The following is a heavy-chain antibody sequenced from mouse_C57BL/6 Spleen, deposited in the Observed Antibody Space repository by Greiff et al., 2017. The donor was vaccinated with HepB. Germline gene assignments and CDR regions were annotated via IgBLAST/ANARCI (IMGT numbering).Heavy chain of an antibody. CDR1: GFTFSSYA. J-gene: IGHJ4*01. Sequence: EVQLVESGGGLVKPGGSLKLSCAASGFTFSSYAMSWVRQTPEKRLEWVATISDGGSYTYYPDNVKGRFTISRDNAKNNLYLQMSHLKSEDTAMYYCARVKDAYAMDYWGQGTSVTVSS. CDR3: ARVKDAYAMDY. CDR2: ISDGGSYT. V-gene: IGHV5-4*01.